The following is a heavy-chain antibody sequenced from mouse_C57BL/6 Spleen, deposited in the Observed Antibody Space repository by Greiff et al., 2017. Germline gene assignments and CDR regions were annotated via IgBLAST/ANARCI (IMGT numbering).Heavy chain of an antibody. CDR3: ARGKVYYDYGKWFAY. Sequence: VQLQQSGAELMKPGASVKLSCKATGYTFTGYWIEWVKQRPGHGLEWIGEILPGSCSTNYNEKFKGKATFTADTYSNTAYMQLSSLTTEDSAIYYCARGKVYYDYGKWFAYWGQGTLVTVSA. CDR2: ILPGSCST. J-gene: IGHJ3*01. V-gene: IGHV1-9*01. D-gene: IGHD2-4*01. CDR1: GYTFTGYW.